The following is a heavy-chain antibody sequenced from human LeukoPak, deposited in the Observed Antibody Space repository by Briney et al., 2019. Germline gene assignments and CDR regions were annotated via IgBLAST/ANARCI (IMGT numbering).Heavy chain of an antibody. Sequence: GASVKVSCKASGGTFSSYAISWVRQAPGQGLEWMGGIIPIFGTANYAQKFQGRVTITADESTSTAYMELSSLRSEDTAVYYCVCSGAYSYGFYFDYWGQGTLVTVSS. J-gene: IGHJ4*02. CDR2: IIPIFGTA. V-gene: IGHV1-69*13. CDR1: GGTFSSYA. CDR3: VCSGAYSYGFYFDY. D-gene: IGHD5-18*01.